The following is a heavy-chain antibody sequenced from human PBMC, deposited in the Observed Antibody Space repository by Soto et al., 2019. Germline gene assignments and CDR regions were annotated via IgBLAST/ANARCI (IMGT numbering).Heavy chain of an antibody. CDR1: GASIASSHYF. D-gene: IGHD6-13*01. CDR3: ARLFFKLGVDRPRLSYFDY. J-gene: IGHJ4*02. Sequence: PSETLSLTCTVSGASIASSHYFWGWIRQPPGKGLEWVGSVYYGGNTYYSPSLKTSVTVSVDTSKSQFSLKLTSVTAADTAVYFCARLFFKLGVDRPRLSYFDYWGPGISVTV. CDR2: VYYGGNT. V-gene: IGHV4-39*01.